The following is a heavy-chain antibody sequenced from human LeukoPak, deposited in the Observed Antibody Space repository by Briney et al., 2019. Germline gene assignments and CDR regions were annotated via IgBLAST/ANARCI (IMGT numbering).Heavy chain of an antibody. V-gene: IGHV1-46*01. CDR1: GYTLTSYF. CDR3: ARARATLGPIDY. D-gene: IGHD5-24*01. CDR2: INPSGGST. Sequence: ASVEVSCKPSGYTLTSYFMHWVRQVPGQGLEWMGIINPSGGSTSYAQKFQGRVTITRDTSTSTVYMQLGSLRSDDTAVYFCARARATLGPIDYWGQGTLVTVSS. J-gene: IGHJ4*02.